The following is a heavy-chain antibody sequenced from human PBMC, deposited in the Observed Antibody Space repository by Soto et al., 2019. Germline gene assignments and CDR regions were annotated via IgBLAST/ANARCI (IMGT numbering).Heavy chain of an antibody. CDR3: AKGGEVGGVLGDH. CDR1: GFAFNKFG. J-gene: IGHJ4*02. CDR2: ISYDGSYQ. V-gene: IGHV3-30*18. D-gene: IGHD1-26*01. Sequence: QVQLLESGGVVVQPGTSLRLSCEASGFAFNKFGMHWVRQAPGKGLEWVAFISYDGSYQYYADSVQGRLTITRDNSMNTLNMQLNSLRREDTAVYYCAKGGEVGGVLGDHWGQGTLVTVSS.